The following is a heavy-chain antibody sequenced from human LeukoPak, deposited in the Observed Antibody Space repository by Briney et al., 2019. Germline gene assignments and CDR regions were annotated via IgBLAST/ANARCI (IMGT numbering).Heavy chain of an antibody. CDR1: GYSFTSYD. V-gene: IGHV1-8*01. CDR2: MTPNSGKT. CDR3: ARNEYASGIFDY. Sequence: ASVRVSCKASGYSFTSYDINWVRQAAGQGLEWVGWMTPNSGKTGCAQKFQGRITMTRDISISTAYLELSSLTSEDTAVYYCARNEYASGIFDYWGQGVLVTVSP. D-gene: IGHD3-10*01. J-gene: IGHJ4*02.